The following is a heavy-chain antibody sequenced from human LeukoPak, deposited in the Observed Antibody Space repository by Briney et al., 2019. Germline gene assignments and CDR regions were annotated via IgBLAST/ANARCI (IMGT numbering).Heavy chain of an antibody. Sequence: ASVKVSCKASGYTFTGYYMHWVRQAPGQGLEWMGWINPNSGGTNYAQKFQGRVTMTRDTSISTAYMELSRLRSDDTAVYYCARDHCSNDFRTIDYWGQGTLVTVSS. CDR3: ARDHCSNDFRTIDY. D-gene: IGHD3-3*01. V-gene: IGHV1-2*02. J-gene: IGHJ4*02. CDR2: INPNSGGT. CDR1: GYTFTGYY.